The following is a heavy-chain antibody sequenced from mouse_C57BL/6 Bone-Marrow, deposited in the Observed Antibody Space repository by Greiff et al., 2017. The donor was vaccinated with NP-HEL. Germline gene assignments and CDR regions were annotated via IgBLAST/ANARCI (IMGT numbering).Heavy chain of an antibody. J-gene: IGHJ3*01. D-gene: IGHD3-2*02. CDR2: IDPSDSYT. Sequence: VQLQQPGAELVKPGASVKLSCKASGYTFTSYWMQWVKQRPGQGLEWIGEIDPSDSYTNYNQKFKGKATLTVDTSSSPAYMQLSSLTSEDSAVYYCARLPQTAQARGFAYWGQGTLVTVSA. CDR3: ARLPQTAQARGFAY. CDR1: GYTFTSYW. V-gene: IGHV1-50*01.